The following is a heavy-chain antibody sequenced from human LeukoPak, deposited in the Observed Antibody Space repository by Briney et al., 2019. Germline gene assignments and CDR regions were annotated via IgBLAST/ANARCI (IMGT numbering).Heavy chain of an antibody. V-gene: IGHV4-39*01. CDR3: ARHPERYSYFDY. J-gene: IGHJ4*02. CDR2: IYYSGSA. Sequence: SSETLSLTCTVSGGSISSSSYYCGWIRQPPGKGLEWIGSIYYSGSAYYNPSLKSRVTMSVDTSKNQFSLRLSSVTAADTAVYSCARHPERYSYFDYWGQGTLVTVSS. D-gene: IGHD5-18*01. CDR1: GGSISSSSYY.